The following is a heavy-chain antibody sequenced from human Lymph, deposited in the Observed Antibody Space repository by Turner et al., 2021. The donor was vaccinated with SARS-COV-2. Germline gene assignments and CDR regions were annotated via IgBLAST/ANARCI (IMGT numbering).Heavy chain of an antibody. J-gene: IGHJ6*02. CDR1: GGSISSTS. V-gene: IGHV4-59*08. D-gene: IGHD1-1*01. Sequence: QVQLQESGPGRVRPAVPLSLTCTVSGGSISSTSWSWIRQSPGRGLEWIGYFYKIGSIDYNPTLRSRVTISVDTSKNQLSLNLISVTAADTAVYYCARQQGSTSGYDHGMNVWGQGTAVIVSS. CDR3: ARQQGSTSGYDHGMNV. CDR2: FYKIGSI.